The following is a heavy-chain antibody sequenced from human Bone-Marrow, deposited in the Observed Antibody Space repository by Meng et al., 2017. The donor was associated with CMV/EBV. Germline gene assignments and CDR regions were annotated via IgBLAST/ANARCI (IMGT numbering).Heavy chain of an antibody. V-gene: IGHV1-2*02. CDR1: GYNFIGYH. J-gene: IGHJ4*02. CDR3: ARVLCFGDPFDY. CDR2: INPSSGVT. Sequence: ASVKVSCKPSGYNFIGYHIHWVRQAPGQGLEWMGWINPSSGVTKYAQRFQGRVTMTRDTSISTAYMELSSLRSDDTAGYYCARVLCFGDPFDYWGQGTLVTVSS. D-gene: IGHD2-21*02.